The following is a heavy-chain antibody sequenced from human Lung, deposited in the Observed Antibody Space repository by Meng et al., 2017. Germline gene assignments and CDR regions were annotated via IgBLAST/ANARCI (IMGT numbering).Heavy chain of an antibody. CDR1: GFTFNTYA. J-gene: IGHJ2*01. Sequence: VELVESGGGLVQPGGSLRLSCAASGFTFNTYAMHWVRQAPGKGLEWVSLMSFDGAQIYYSDSVRGRFTISRDNSKNTLYLQMNSLRAEDTAVYYCARDKPPNDVWGRGTLVTASS. CDR3: ARDKPPNDV. V-gene: IGHV3-30*01. CDR2: MSFDGAQI.